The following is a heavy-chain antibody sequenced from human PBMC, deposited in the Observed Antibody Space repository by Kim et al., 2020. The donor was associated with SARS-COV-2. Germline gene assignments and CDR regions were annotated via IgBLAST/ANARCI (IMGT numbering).Heavy chain of an antibody. D-gene: IGHD1-26*01. Sequence: VGSLRLSCAASGFTFSSYGMHWVRQAPGKGLEWVAVISYDGSNKYYADSVKGRFTISRDNSKNTLYLQMNSLRAEDTAVYYCAKDQARVGATCFDYWGQGTLVTVSS. J-gene: IGHJ4*02. CDR1: GFTFSSYG. V-gene: IGHV3-30*18. CDR2: ISYDGSNK. CDR3: AKDQARVGATCFDY.